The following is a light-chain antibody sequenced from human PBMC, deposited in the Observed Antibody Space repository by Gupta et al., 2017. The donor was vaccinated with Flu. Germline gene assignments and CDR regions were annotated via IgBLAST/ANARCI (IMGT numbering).Light chain of an antibody. J-gene: IGLJ1*01. CDR1: TLGDKY. CDR2: QDN. Sequence: YELTRPPSVSVSPGQTASLPCSGYTLGDKYAYWYQQKPGQSPVLFIYQDNKRPSAIPERFSGSNAGNTATLTISVTQTMDEGYYCCPAWDTRSAVFGTGTKVTVL. V-gene: IGLV3-1*01. CDR3: PAWDTRSAV.